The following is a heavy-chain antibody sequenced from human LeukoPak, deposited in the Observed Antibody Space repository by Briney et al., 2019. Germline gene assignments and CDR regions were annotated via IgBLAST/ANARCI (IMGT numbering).Heavy chain of an antibody. Sequence: PSETLSLTCAVYGGSFSGYYWSWIRQPPGKGLEWIGEINHSGSTYCNPSLKSRVTIPVDTSKNQFSLKLSSVTAADTAVYYCARGSYYDSSGYYSIGVVDYRGQGTLVTVSS. D-gene: IGHD3-22*01. V-gene: IGHV4-34*01. J-gene: IGHJ4*02. CDR3: ARGSYYDSSGYYSIGVVDY. CDR1: GGSFSGYY. CDR2: INHSGST.